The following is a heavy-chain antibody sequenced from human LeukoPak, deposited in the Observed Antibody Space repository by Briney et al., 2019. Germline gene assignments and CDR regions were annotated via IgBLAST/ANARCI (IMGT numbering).Heavy chain of an antibody. CDR3: ARYCSSTSCDDWYFDL. Sequence: GGSLRLSCAASEFTFSTYWMSWVRQAPGKGLEWVADIKQDGSEKYYVDSVKGRFTISRDNAKNSLYLQMNSLRAEDTAVYYCARYCSSTSCDDWYFDLWGRGTLVTVSS. D-gene: IGHD2-2*01. V-gene: IGHV3-7*01. CDR2: IKQDGSEK. CDR1: EFTFSTYW. J-gene: IGHJ2*01.